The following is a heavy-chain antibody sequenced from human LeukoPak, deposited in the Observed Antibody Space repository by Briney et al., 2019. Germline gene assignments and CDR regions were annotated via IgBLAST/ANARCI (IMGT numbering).Heavy chain of an antibody. Sequence: GGSLRLSCAASGFTFSDHGMNWVRQAPGKGLEWLSGVSPPGGGTYYADSVKGRFTISRDDSKNTLYLQMNSLRAEDTAVYYCAKAPVTTCRGAFCYPFDYWGLGTLVTVSS. J-gene: IGHJ4*02. CDR2: VSPPGGGT. CDR3: AKAPVTTCRGAFCYPFDY. V-gene: IGHV3-23*01. CDR1: GFTFSDHG. D-gene: IGHD2-15*01.